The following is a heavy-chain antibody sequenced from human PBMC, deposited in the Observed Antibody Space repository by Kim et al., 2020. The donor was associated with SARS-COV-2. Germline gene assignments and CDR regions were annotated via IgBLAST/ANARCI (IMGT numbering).Heavy chain of an antibody. D-gene: IGHD1-26*01. Sequence: GGSLRLSCAASGFTFNTYGMHWVRQAPGKGLEWVAVISYDGSNNYYADSVKGRFTISRDNSKNTLYLHMNSLGIEATAVYYCAKSFSGSYFGYDYWGQGTLVTVSS. V-gene: IGHV3-30*18. CDR1: GFTFNTYG. J-gene: IGHJ4*02. CDR2: ISYDGSNN. CDR3: AKSFSGSYFGYDY.